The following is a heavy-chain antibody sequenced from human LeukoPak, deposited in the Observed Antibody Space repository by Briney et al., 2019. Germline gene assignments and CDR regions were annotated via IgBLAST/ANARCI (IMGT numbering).Heavy chain of an antibody. Sequence: GSVKVSCKASGYTFTSYGISWVRQAPGQGLEWMGWISAYNGNTNYAQKFQGRVTITADESTSTAYMELSSLRSEDTAVYYCARGHEFQRPSSNFDYWGQGTLVTVSS. D-gene: IGHD1-1*01. V-gene: IGHV1-18*01. CDR3: ARGHEFQRPSSNFDY. J-gene: IGHJ4*02. CDR2: ISAYNGNT. CDR1: GYTFTSYG.